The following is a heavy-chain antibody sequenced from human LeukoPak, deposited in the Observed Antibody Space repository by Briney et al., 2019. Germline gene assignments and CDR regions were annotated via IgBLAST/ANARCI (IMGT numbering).Heavy chain of an antibody. CDR1: GFTFSSYG. CDR3: ATSSSSWYYFDY. Sequence: GGSLRLSCAASGFTFSSYGMHWVRQAPGKGLEWVAVIWYDGSNKYYAGSVKGRFTISRDNSKNTLYLQMNSLRAEDTAVYYCATSSSSWYYFDYWGQGTLVTVSS. D-gene: IGHD6-13*01. CDR2: IWYDGSNK. V-gene: IGHV3-33*01. J-gene: IGHJ4*02.